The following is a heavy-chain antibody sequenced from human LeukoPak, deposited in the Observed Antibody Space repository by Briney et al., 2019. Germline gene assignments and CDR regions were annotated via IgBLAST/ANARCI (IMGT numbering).Heavy chain of an antibody. V-gene: IGHV3-11*04. J-gene: IGHJ6*02. CDR1: GFTFRDYY. CDR3: AREYCSGGSCYWDYYYYGMDV. CDR2: ISDSGSTI. Sequence: PGGSLRLSCAASGFTFRDYYMGWIRQAPGKGLESISYISDSGSTIYYADSVKGRFTISRDNAKNSLYLQMNSLRAEDTAVYYCAREYCSGGSCYWDYYYYGMDVWGQGTTVTVSS. D-gene: IGHD2-15*01.